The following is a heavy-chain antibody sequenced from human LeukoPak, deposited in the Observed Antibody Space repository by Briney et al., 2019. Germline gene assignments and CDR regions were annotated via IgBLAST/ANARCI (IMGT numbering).Heavy chain of an antibody. D-gene: IGHD5/OR15-5a*01. CDR3: ARSTRRDYFDY. Sequence: PGRSLRLSCAASGFTFSSYWMSWVRQAPGKGLEWVANIKQDGSEKYYVDSVKGRFTISRDNAKNSLYLQMNSLRAEDTAVYYCARSTRRDYFDYWGQGTLVTVSS. J-gene: IGHJ4*02. V-gene: IGHV3-7*01. CDR1: GFTFSSYW. CDR2: IKQDGSEK.